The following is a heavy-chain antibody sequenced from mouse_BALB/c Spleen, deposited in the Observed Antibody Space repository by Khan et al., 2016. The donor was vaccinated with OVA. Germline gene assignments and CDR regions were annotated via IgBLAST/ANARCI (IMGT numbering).Heavy chain of an antibody. V-gene: IGHV1-7*01. J-gene: IGHJ2*01. CDR1: GYTFSTYW. CDR3: SRYRVDY. CDR2: IKPCTGYT. D-gene: IGHD2-12*01. Sequence: QVQLQQSGAELAKPGASVKMSCKASGYTFSTYWIHWVKQRPGQGLEWIGYIKPCTGYTYYNQTFKDKVTLTIDKSSSTAYMQLSNLASVDSAVVSCSRYRVDYWGQGTTLTVSS.